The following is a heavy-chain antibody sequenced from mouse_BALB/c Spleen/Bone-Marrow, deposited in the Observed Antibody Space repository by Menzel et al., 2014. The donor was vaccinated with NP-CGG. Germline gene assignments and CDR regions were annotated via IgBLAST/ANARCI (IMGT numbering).Heavy chain of an antibody. V-gene: IGHV1-84*02. Sequence: LEESGPELVKPGASVKISCKASGYTFTDYYINWVKRKPGQGLEWIGWIYPGSGNTKYNEKFKGKATLTVDTSSSTAYMQLSSLTSEDTAVYFCARQVRLFYAMDYWGQGTSVTVSS. CDR1: GYTFTDYY. J-gene: IGHJ4*01. CDR2: IYPGSGNT. D-gene: IGHD2-14*01. CDR3: ARQVRLFYAMDY.